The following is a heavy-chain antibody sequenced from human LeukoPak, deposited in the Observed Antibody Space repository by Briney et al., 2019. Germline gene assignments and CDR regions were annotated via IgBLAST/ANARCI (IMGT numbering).Heavy chain of an antibody. V-gene: IGHV3-23*01. J-gene: IGHJ4*02. CDR1: GFTFSSYA. Sequence: GGSLRLSCAASGFTFSSYAMSWVRQAPGKGLEWVSAISGSGGSTYYADSVKGRFTISRDNSKNTVYLQMNSLRAEDTAVYYCAKAAAGTCSGARCYYFDSWGQGTPVTVSS. CDR2: ISGSGGST. D-gene: IGHD2-15*01. CDR3: AKAAAGTCSGARCYYFDS.